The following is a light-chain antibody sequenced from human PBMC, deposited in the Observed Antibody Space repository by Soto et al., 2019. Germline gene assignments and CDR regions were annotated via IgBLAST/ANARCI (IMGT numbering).Light chain of an antibody. J-gene: IGKJ4*01. V-gene: IGKV3-20*01. CDR1: QSVSSNY. CDR2: GVS. Sequence: EVVLTQSPGTLSLSPGESATLSYRASQSVSSNYLAWYQQKPGQAPRLLIYGVSTRATGIPDRFSGSGSGTDFSLTIRRLEPEDFALYYCQQYFTSPLTFGGGTKVEIK. CDR3: QQYFTSPLT.